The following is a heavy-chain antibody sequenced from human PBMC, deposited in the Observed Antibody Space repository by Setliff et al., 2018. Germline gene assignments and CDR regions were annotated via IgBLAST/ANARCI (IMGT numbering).Heavy chain of an antibody. V-gene: IGHV4-34*01. Sequence: PSETLSLTCAVFSGFFSGYYWSWIRQPPGKGLEWIGEINHSGSTNYNPSLKSRVTISMDTSKNQFSLKVSSVTAADTAVYYCARSFSRREKFLLDYWGQGALVTVSS. CDR2: INHSGST. J-gene: IGHJ4*02. CDR3: ARSFSRREKFLLDY. CDR1: SGFFSGYY.